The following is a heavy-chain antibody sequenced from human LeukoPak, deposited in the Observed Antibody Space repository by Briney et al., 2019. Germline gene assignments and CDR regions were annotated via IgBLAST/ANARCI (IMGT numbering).Heavy chain of an antibody. CDR2: ISSSSTYI. D-gene: IGHD2-15*01. V-gene: IGHV3-21*01. J-gene: IGHJ4*02. CDR3: ARAYCSGGSCYLTRFDY. CDR1: GFTVSSNY. Sequence: GGSLRLSCAASGFTVSSNYMSWVRQAPGKGLEWVSSISSSSTYIYYADSVKGRFTISRDSAKNSLYLQMNSLRAEDTAVYYCARAYCSGGSCYLTRFDYWGQGTLVTVSS.